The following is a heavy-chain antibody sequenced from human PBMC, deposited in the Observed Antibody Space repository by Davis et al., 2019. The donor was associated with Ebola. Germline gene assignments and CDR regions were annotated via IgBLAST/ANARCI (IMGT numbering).Heavy chain of an antibody. D-gene: IGHD1-1*01. J-gene: IGHJ4*02. CDR2: VDHSGRT. CDR1: GGTFIDYY. V-gene: IGHV4-34*01. Sequence: SETLSLTCAVYGGTFIDYYWSWIRQPPGKGLEWIGEVDHSGRTNYNPSFRSRVIVSEDASKNQVSLKLTSVTAADPAVYYCARVRTGPDGYFDHWGQGILVTVSS. CDR3: ARVRTGPDGYFDH.